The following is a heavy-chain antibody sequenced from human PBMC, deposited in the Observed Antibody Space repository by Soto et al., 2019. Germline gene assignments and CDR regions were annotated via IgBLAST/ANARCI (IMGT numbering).Heavy chain of an antibody. CDR2: ISGSGGST. CDR3: AKGAITFGGVIVILTCYFDY. CDR1: GFPFISYA. J-gene: IGHJ4*02. D-gene: IGHD3-16*02. V-gene: IGHV3-23*01. Sequence: EVQLLESGGGLVQPGGSLRLSCAASGFPFISYAMSWVRQAPGKGLEWVSAISGSGGSTYYADSVKGRFTISRDNSKNTLYLQMNSLRAEDTAVYYCAKGAITFGGVIVILTCYFDYWGQGTLVTVSS.